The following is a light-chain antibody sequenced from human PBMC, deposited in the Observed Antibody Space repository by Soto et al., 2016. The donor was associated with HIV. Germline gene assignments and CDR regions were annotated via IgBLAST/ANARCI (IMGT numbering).Light chain of an antibody. CDR1: QDIRNY. CDR3: RQFSTYGT. V-gene: IGKV1-9*01. Sequence: DIQLTQSPSFLSASVGDRVTITCRASQDIRNYLAWYQQKPGKAPKLLIYAASILQSGVPSRFSGSGSGTEFSLTVSSLQPEDLATYYCRQFSTYGTFGHGTKVETK. J-gene: IGKJ1*01. CDR2: AAS.